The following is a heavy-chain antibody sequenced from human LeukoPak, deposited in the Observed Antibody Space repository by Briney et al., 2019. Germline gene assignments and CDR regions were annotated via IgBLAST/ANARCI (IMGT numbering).Heavy chain of an antibody. J-gene: IGHJ3*02. Sequence: GGSLRLSCAASGFTFSAYGVTWVRQAPGKGLEWVSSMGVSGDNVHYADSVKGRFAISRDNSKNTLYLQMNSLRAEDAAIYYCAKDPNGDYVGAFDTWGQGTMVIVSS. V-gene: IGHV3-23*01. D-gene: IGHD4-17*01. CDR2: MGVSGDNV. CDR3: AKDPNGDYVGAFDT. CDR1: GFTFSAYG.